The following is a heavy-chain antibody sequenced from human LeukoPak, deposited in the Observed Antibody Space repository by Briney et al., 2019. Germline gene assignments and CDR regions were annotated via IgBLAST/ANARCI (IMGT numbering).Heavy chain of an antibody. Sequence: GGSLRLSCAASGFTFSGSAMHWVRQASGKGLEWVGRIRSKANSYATAYAASVKGRFTISRDDSKNTAYLQMNSLKTGDTAVYYCTRPQTNNADYWGQGTLVTVSS. CDR3: TRPQTNNADY. CDR2: IRSKANSYAT. D-gene: IGHD1-1*01. J-gene: IGHJ4*02. CDR1: GFTFSGSA. V-gene: IGHV3-73*01.